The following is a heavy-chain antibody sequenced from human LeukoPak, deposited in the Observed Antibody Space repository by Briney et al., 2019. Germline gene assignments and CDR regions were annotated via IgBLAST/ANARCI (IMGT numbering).Heavy chain of an antibody. CDR2: IYYSGSP. J-gene: IGHJ4*02. V-gene: IGHV4-59*08. CDR3: ARVLVDCSGGSCYYFDY. CDR1: GGSISSYY. D-gene: IGHD2-15*01. Sequence: PSETLSLTCTASGGSISSYYWSWIRQPPGKGLEWIGYIYYSGSPYSNPSLKSRLTISVDTSKNQFSLKLSSVTAADTAVYYCARVLVDCSGGSCYYFDYWGQGTLVTVSS.